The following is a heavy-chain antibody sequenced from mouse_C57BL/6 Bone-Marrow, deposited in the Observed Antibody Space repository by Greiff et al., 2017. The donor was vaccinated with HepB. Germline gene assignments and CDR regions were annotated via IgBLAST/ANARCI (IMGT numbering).Heavy chain of an antibody. V-gene: IGHV1-63*01. Sequence: VKLQESGAELVRPGTSVKMSCKASGYTFTNYWIGWAKQRPGHGLEWIGDIYPGGGYTNYNEKFKGKATLTADKSSSTAYMQFSSLTSEDSAIYYCARGGGYYDAMDYWGQGTSVTVSS. CDR1: GYTFTNYW. J-gene: IGHJ4*01. CDR3: ARGGGYYDAMDY. D-gene: IGHD2-2*01. CDR2: IYPGGGYT.